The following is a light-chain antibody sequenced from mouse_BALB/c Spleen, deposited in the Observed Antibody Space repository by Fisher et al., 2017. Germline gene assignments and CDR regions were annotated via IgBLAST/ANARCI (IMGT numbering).Light chain of an antibody. CDR3: QQWSSNPRT. J-gene: IGKJ1*01. CDR1: SSVSY. CDR2: DTS. Sequence: IVLTQSTAIMSASPGEKVTMTCSASSSVSYMYWYQQKPGSSPRLLIYDTSNLASGVPVRFSGSGSGTSYSLTISRMEAEDAATYYCQQWSSNPRTFGGGTKLEIK. V-gene: IGKV4-55*01.